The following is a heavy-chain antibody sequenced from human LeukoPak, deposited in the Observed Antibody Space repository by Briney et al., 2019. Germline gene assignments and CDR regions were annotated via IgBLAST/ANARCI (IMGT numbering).Heavy chain of an antibody. CDR2: ISYDGSNK. J-gene: IGHJ4*02. CDR3: AKEYCSGGSCYLDY. D-gene: IGHD2-15*01. V-gene: IGHV3-30*18. CDR1: GFTFSSYG. Sequence: PGGSLKLSCAASGFTFSSYGMHWVRQAPGKGLEWMAGISYDGSNKYHADSVKGRFTISTDNSKNTLYLQMNSLRSEDTAVYYCAKEYCSGGSCYLDYWGQGTLVTVSS.